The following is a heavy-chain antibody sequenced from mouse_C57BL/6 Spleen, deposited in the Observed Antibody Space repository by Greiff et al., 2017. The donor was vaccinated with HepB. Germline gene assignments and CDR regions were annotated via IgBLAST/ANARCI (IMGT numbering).Heavy chain of an antibody. CDR3: TTPYGSTYWYFDV. CDR2: IDPENGDT. CDR1: GFNIKDDY. D-gene: IGHD1-1*01. V-gene: IGHV14-4*01. J-gene: IGHJ1*03. Sequence: VQLQQSGAELVRPGASVKLSCTASGFNIKDDYMHWVKQRPEQGLEWIGWIDPENGDTEYASKFQGKATITADTSSNTAYLQLSSLTSEDTAVYYCTTPYGSTYWYFDVWGTGTTVTVSS.